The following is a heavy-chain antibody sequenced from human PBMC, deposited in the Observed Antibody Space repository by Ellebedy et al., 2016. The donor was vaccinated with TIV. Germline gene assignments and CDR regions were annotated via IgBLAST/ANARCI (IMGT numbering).Heavy chain of an antibody. CDR3: AKLGGIYTWYAEY. Sequence: GESLKISCAASEFTFSCCAMSWVRQAPGKGLEWVSVISNSGDTTYADSVKGRFTISRDKSKNTLYLQMNSLSAEDTAVYYCAKLGGIYTWYAEYWGQGTLVTVSS. D-gene: IGHD6-13*01. CDR2: ISNSGDTT. V-gene: IGHV3-23*01. J-gene: IGHJ4*02. CDR1: EFTFSCCA.